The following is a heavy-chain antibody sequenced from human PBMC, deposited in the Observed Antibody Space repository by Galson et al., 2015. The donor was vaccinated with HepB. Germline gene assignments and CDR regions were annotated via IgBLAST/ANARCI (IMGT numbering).Heavy chain of an antibody. CDR3: ARHRPRDYADYGWFDP. J-gene: IGHJ5*02. CDR2: IYYTGAT. Sequence: SETLSLTCTVSGGSITGSSYYWGWLRQSPGKGLEYIGSIYYTGATYSNPSLKSRVTFSVDTPNNQFSLRLTSVTAADTTLYYCARHRPRDYADYGWFDPWGQGTLVTVSS. V-gene: IGHV4-39*01. D-gene: IGHD4-17*01. CDR1: GGSITGSSYY.